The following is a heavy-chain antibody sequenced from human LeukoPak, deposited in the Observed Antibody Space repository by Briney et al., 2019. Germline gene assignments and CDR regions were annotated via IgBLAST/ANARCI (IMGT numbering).Heavy chain of an antibody. CDR3: ATTEGYAYGYY. J-gene: IGHJ4*02. D-gene: IGHD5-18*01. V-gene: IGHV3-53*01. CDR1: GFTVNSNY. CDR2: IYANGDT. Sequence: PGGSLRLSCAASGFTVNSNYMNWVRQAPGKGLEWVSVIYANGDTYYADSVKGRFTISRDNSKNTLYLQMSSLRAEDTAVYYCATTEGYAYGYYWGQGTLVTVSS.